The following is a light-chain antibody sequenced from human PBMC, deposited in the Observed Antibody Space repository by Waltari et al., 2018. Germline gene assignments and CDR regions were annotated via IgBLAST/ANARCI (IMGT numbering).Light chain of an antibody. V-gene: IGKV3-20*01. CDR2: GAS. CDR1: QSVSSSY. CDR3: QQYGSSPG. Sequence: EIVLTQSPGTLSLSPGERATLSCRASQSVSSSYLAWDQQKPGQAPRLLIYGASSRATGIPDRFSGSGSGTDFTLTLSRLEPEDFAVYYCQQYGSSPGFGGGTKVEIK. J-gene: IGKJ4*01.